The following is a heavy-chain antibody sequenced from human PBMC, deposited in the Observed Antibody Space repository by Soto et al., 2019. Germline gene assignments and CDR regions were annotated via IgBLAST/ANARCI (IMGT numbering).Heavy chain of an antibody. CDR1: GGSFSGYY. D-gene: IGHD3-22*01. CDR3: ARGSKDSSGYYYYFDY. V-gene: IGHV4-34*01. J-gene: IGHJ4*02. CDR2: INHSGST. Sequence: SETLSLTCAVYGGSFSGYYWSWIRQPPGKGLEWIGEINHSGSTNYNPSLKSRVPISVDTSKNQFSLKLSSVTAADTAVYYCARGSKDSSGYYYYFDYWGQGTLVTVSS.